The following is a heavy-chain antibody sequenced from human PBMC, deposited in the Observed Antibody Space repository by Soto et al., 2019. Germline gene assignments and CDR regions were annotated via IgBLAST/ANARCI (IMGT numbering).Heavy chain of an antibody. CDR1: GYTFTGYY. Sequence: QVQLVQSGAEVKKPGASVKVSCKASGYTFTGYYMHWVRQAPGQGLEWMGWINPNSGGTNYAQKFQGRVTMTRDTSISTAYMELSRLRSDDTAVYYCAREDRVRGWLQLGAIDIWGQGTMVTVSS. CDR2: INPNSGGT. V-gene: IGHV1-2*02. D-gene: IGHD5-12*01. CDR3: AREDRVRGWLQLGAIDI. J-gene: IGHJ3*02.